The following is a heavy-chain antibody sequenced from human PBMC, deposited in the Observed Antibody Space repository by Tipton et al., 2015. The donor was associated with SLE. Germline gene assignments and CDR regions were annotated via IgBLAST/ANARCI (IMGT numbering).Heavy chain of an antibody. CDR3: ARLGVTMVRGVREDYFDY. Sequence: SLRLSCAASGFTFSSYSMNWVRQAPGKGLEWVSSISSSSSYIYYADSVKGRFTISRDNAKNSLYLQMNSLRAEDTAVYYCARLGVTMVRGVREDYFDYWGQGTLVTVSS. D-gene: IGHD3-10*01. CDR1: GFTFSSYS. V-gene: IGHV3-21*01. CDR2: ISSSSSYI. J-gene: IGHJ4*02.